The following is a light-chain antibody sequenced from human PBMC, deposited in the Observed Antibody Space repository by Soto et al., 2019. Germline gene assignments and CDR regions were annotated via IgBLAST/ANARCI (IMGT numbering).Light chain of an antibody. J-gene: IGKJ2*01. V-gene: IGKV3-20*01. CDR1: QSVSSTY. CDR2: GAS. CDR3: QQYGASPLYT. Sequence: EIVLTQSPGTLSLSPGERATLSCRASQSVSSTYLAWYQQKPGQPPRLLIFGASNRAAGTPDRFSGSGSGTDFTLTISRLEPEDFAVYYCQQYGASPLYTFGQGTKLEIK.